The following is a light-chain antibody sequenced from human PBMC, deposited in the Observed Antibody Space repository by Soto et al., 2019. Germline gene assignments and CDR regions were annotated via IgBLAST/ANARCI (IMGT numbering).Light chain of an antibody. J-gene: IGKJ4*01. CDR1: QSISSW. CDR3: QQLNTYPRALT. V-gene: IGKV1-5*01. Sequence: DIQMTQSPSTLSASVGDRVTITCRASQSISSWLAWYQQKPGKAPKLLIYDASSLESGVPSRFSGSGSGTEFTLTISSLQPDDFATYYCQQLNTYPRALTFGGGTKVEVK. CDR2: DAS.